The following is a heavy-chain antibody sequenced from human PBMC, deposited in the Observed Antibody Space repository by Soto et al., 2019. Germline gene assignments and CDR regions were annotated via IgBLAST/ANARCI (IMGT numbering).Heavy chain of an antibody. J-gene: IGHJ5*02. V-gene: IGHV3-48*03. D-gene: IGHD3-22*01. CDR2: ISSSGSTI. CDR3: ARDGYYYDSSGFNWFDP. Sequence: QPGGSLRLSCAASGFTFSSYEMNWVRQAPGKGLEWVSYISSSGSTIYYADSVKGRFTISRDNAKNSLYLQMNSLRAEDMAVYYCARDGYYYDSSGFNWFDPWGQGTLVTVSS. CDR1: GFTFSSYE.